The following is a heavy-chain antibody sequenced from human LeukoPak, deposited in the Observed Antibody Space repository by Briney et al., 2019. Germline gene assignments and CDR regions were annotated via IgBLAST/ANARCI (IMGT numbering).Heavy chain of an antibody. V-gene: IGHV3-74*01. CDR1: GFTFSSYS. CDR2: INSDGSNI. CDR3: ATHPTFDY. Sequence: PGGSLRLSCAASGFTFSSYSMNWVRQAPGKGLVWVSRINSDGSNIGYADSVKGRFTISRDNAKNTLYLQMNSPRAEDTAVYYRATHPTFDYWGQGTLVTVSS. J-gene: IGHJ4*02.